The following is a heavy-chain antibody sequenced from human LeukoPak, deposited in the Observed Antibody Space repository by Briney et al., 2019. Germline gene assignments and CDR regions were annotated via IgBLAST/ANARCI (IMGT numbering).Heavy chain of an antibody. CDR2: INPSGDGT. CDR1: GYSFSSYY. D-gene: IGHD1-26*01. J-gene: IGHJ4*02. V-gene: IGHV1-46*01. Sequence: ASVKVSRKASGYSFSSYYMHWVRQAPGQGLEWMGIINPSGDGTSYAQKFQGRVTMTRDTSTSTVYMEVSSLRSEDTAVYYCAREVTIGVGATDYWGQGTLVTVSS. CDR3: AREVTIGVGATDY.